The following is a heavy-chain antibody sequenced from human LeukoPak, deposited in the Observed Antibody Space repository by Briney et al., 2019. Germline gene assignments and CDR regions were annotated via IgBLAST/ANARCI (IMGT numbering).Heavy chain of an antibody. J-gene: IGHJ4*02. CDR2: IYYSGGT. Sequence: PSQTLSLTCTVSGGSISSGGYYWSWIRQHPGKGLEWIGYIYYSGGTYYNPSLKSRVTISVDTSKNQFSLKLSSVTAADTAVYYCARGLYVAPKTFDYWGQGTLVTVSS. CDR1: GGSISSGGYY. V-gene: IGHV4-31*03. D-gene: IGHD2-2*02. CDR3: ARGLYVAPKTFDY.